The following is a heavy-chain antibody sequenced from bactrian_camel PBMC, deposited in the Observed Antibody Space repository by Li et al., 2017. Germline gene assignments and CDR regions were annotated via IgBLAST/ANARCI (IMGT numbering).Heavy chain of an antibody. CDR1: GLPFDDPN. Sequence: HVQLVESGGGSVQAGGSLRLSCTASGLPFDDPNMGWYRQGPGDECELVSSISSDRSLYYADSVKGRFTISQDNAKNTVYLQMNMLKPEDTGVYVCAVMVGALPGIDVLRYRFSGRGTQVTVS. J-gene: IGHJ4*01. D-gene: IGHD2*01. CDR2: ISSDRSL. V-gene: IGHV3S63*01.